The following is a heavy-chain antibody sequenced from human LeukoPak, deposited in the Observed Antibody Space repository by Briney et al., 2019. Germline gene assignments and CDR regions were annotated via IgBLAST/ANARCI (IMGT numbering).Heavy chain of an antibody. D-gene: IGHD4/OR15-4a*01. CDR1: GGSFSGYY. CDR3: VGHDYGADYSDS. V-gene: IGHV4-34*01. Sequence: SETLSLTCAVYGGSFSGYYWSWIRQPPGKGLEWIGEINHSGSTNYNPSLKSRVTISVDTSKNQFSLKLSSVTAADTAVYYCVGHDYGADYSDSWGQGTLVTVSS. J-gene: IGHJ4*02. CDR2: INHSGST.